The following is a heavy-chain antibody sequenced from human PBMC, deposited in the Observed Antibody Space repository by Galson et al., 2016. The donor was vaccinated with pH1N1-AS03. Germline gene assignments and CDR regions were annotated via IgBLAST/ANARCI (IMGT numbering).Heavy chain of an antibody. J-gene: IGHJ6*02. CDR1: GFSFSSHW. CDR2: IPYDGNNK. Sequence: SLRLSCAASGFSFSSHWMRWVRQAPGKGLEWVAFIPYDGNNKYYSDSVRGRFTISRDNSKNTVYLQTNSLRAEDTAVYYCAEDHSNFYGMDVWGQGTTVTVSS. D-gene: IGHD4-11*01. V-gene: IGHV3-30*02. CDR3: AEDHSNFYGMDV.